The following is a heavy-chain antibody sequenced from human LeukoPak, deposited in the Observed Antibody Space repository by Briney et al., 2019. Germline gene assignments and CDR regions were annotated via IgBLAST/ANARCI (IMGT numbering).Heavy chain of an antibody. CDR3: ARLYGTAMVFDY. V-gene: IGHV4-39*01. Sequence: PSETLSLTCSVSGNSISSTTYYWGWIRQPPGQGLEWIGTIYYSGSTYYNPSLKSRVSISVDTSKNQFSLKLSSVTAADTAVYYCARLYGTAMVFDYWGQGTLVTVSS. J-gene: IGHJ4*02. CDR2: IYYSGST. CDR1: GNSISSTTYY. D-gene: IGHD5-18*01.